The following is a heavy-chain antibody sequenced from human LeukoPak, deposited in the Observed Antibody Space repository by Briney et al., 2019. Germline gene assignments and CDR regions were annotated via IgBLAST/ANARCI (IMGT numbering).Heavy chain of an antibody. CDR1: GHTSYEPA. V-gene: IGHV3-43*02. CDR2: IIGDASSI. Sequence: GGSLRLSSAHCGHTSYEPAARWGSQAPGQGLEWVALIIGDASSIYYADSMKGRFTISRDNSKNSMYLQMNSLRVDVAVLYYCAKASVILWFGGTLEYWGQGALVTVSS. J-gene: IGHJ4*02. D-gene: IGHD3-10*01. CDR3: AKASVILWFGGTLEY.